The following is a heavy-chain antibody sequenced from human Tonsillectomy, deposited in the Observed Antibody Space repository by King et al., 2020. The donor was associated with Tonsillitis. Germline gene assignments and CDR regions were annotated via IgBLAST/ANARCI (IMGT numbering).Heavy chain of an antibody. CDR2: IYYSGST. D-gene: IGHD3-16*01. CDR1: GGSISSYY. Sequence: QLQESGPGLVKPSETLSLTCTVSGGSISSYYWSWIRQPPGKGLEWIGYIYYSGSTNYNPSLKSRVTISVDTSKNQFSLKLSSVTAADTAVYYCARDVWGTLSFVYWGQGTLVTVSS. CDR3: ARDVWGTLSFVY. V-gene: IGHV4-59*01. J-gene: IGHJ4*02.